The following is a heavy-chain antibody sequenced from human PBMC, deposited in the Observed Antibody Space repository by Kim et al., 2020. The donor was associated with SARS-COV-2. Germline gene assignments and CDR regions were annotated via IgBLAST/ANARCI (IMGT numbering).Heavy chain of an antibody. J-gene: IGHJ3*02. CDR1: GGSFSGYY. Sequence: SETLSLTCAVYGGSFSGYYWSWIRQPPGKGLEWIGEINHSGSTNYNPSLKSRVTISVDTSKNQFSLKLSSVTAADTAVYYCARDPPLLWFGVVIGPGAFDIWGQGTMVTVSS. D-gene: IGHD3-10*01. CDR2: INHSGST. CDR3: ARDPPLLWFGVVIGPGAFDI. V-gene: IGHV4-34*01.